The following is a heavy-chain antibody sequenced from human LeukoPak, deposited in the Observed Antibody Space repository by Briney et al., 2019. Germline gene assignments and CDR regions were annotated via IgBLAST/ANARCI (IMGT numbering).Heavy chain of an antibody. V-gene: IGHV5-51*01. Sequence: GESLKISCKGSGYSFTYYWIGWVRQMPGKGLEWIGIIYPGDSDTRYRPSFQGQVTISVDKSISTAYQQWSSLKASDTAMYYCARQDGNSKYYFDYWGQGTLVTVSS. J-gene: IGHJ4*02. D-gene: IGHD1-1*01. CDR2: IYPGDSDT. CDR1: GYSFTYYW. CDR3: ARQDGNSKYYFDY.